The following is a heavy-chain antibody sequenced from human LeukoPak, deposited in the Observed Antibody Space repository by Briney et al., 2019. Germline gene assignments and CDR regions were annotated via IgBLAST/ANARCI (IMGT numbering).Heavy chain of an antibody. CDR2: ISSSGTTI. J-gene: IGHJ3*02. CDR3: ARSYGSAPSFHI. CDR1: GFIFSDYY. V-gene: IGHV3-11*04. Sequence: GGSLRLSCAASGFIFSDYYMSWIRQAPGKGLEGVSYISSSGTTIYYAVSVKGRFTIPRDNAKNSLYPKINSLRAEDTAVYYCARSYGSAPSFHIWGQGTMVTVSS. D-gene: IGHD3-10*01.